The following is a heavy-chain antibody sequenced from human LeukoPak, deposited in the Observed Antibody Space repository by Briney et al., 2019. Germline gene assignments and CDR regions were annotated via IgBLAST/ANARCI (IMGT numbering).Heavy chain of an antibody. D-gene: IGHD5-24*01. J-gene: IGHJ4*02. Sequence: PGGSLRLSCAASGFTFTSFCMNGLRQAAGKGLEWVSYITGCGCYIYCADSVKGRFTVSRENAASSVYLQMNSLKAEDTAVYDCSRDSEMPTINYFDYWGQGTLVTVSS. CDR2: ITGCGCYI. CDR1: GFTFTSFC. CDR3: SRDSEMPTINYFDY. V-gene: IGHV3-21*01.